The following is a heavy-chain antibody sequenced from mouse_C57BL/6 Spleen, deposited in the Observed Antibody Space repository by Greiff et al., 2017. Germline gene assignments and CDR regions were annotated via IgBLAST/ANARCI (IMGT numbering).Heavy chain of an antibody. D-gene: IGHD1-1*01. V-gene: IGHV5-17*01. Sequence: EVQVVESGGGLVKPGGSLKLSCAASGFTFSDYGMHWVRQAPEKGLEWVAYISSGSSTIYYADTVKGRFTLSRDNAKNTLFLQMTSLRSEDTAMYYCARTITTVDPYFDYWGQGTTLTVSS. CDR1: GFTFSDYG. J-gene: IGHJ2*01. CDR2: ISSGSSTI. CDR3: ARTITTVDPYFDY.